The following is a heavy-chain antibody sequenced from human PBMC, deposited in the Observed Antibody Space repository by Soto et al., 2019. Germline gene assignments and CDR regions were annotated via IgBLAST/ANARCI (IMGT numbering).Heavy chain of an antibody. Sequence: EVQLLESGGGLVQPGGSLRLSCAASGFTFSNHAMSWVRQAPGKALEWVSSINIVGGATNYADSVRGRFTMSRDDSRNTVFLQMNSLRAEDTAVYYCTKNYYFDSWGQGTLVTVSS. J-gene: IGHJ4*02. V-gene: IGHV3-23*01. CDR1: GFTFSNHA. CDR3: TKNYYFDS. CDR2: INIVGGAT.